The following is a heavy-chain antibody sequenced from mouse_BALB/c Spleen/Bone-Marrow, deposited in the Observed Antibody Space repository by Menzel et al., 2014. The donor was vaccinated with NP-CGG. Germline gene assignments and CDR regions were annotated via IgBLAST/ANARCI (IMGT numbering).Heavy chain of an antibody. CDR1: GFSFNSYG. CDR3: VRNYYGYDGYFDY. D-gene: IGHD2-2*01. J-gene: IGHJ2*01. Sequence: EVMLVESGGGLVKPGGSLKLSCTASGFSFNSYGMSWVRQTPEKRLEWVATITNGGNYTYYPDSVKGRFTISRDHVKNNLYLQMRSLRSEDTALYYCVRNYYGYDGYFDYWGQGTTLTVSS. CDR2: ITNGGNYT. V-gene: IGHV5-9-2*01.